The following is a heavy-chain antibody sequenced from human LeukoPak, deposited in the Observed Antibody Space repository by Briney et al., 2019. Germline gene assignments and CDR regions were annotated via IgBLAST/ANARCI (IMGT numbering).Heavy chain of an antibody. CDR1: GFTFSSYG. CDR3: AKELRNRVTMVRGVPSPFDP. Sequence: GGSLRLSCAASGFTFSSYGMSWVRQAPGKGLKWVSSIRGSGGSTYYADSVKGRFTISRDNSKNTLYLQMNSLMAEDTAVYYCAKELRNRVTMVRGVPSPFDPWGQGTLVTVSS. J-gene: IGHJ5*02. CDR2: IRGSGGST. V-gene: IGHV3-23*01. D-gene: IGHD3-10*01.